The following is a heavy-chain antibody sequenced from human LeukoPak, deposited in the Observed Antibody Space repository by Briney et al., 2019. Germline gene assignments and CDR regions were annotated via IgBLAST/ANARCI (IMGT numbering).Heavy chain of an antibody. Sequence: GGSLRLSCAASGFTFSTQSMNWVRQAPGKGLEWISYINSSGIVIYYADSEKGRFTISRDNAKNTLYLQMNSLRAEDTAVYYCARDGTRSSWVAYNWFDTWGQGTLVTVSS. D-gene: IGHD6-13*01. V-gene: IGHV3-21*05. CDR1: GFTFSTQS. J-gene: IGHJ5*02. CDR3: ARDGTRSSWVAYNWFDT. CDR2: INSSGIVI.